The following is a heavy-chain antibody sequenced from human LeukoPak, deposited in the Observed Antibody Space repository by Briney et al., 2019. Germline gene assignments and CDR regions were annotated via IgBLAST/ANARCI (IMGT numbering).Heavy chain of an antibody. J-gene: IGHJ5*01. CDR3: GKDLRPGGLDS. CDR2: IYWKSGGV. CDR1: GFTFSSYA. V-gene: IGHV3-9*01. Sequence: PGGSPRLSCAASGFTFSSYAMSWVRQAPGKGLEWVSGIYWKSGGVGYADSVKGRFTVSRDKAKSSLYLQMNSLRPEDTAFYYCGKDLRPGGLDSWGQGTLVTVSS.